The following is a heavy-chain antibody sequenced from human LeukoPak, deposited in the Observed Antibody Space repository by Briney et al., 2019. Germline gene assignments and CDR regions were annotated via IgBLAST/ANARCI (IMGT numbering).Heavy chain of an antibody. J-gene: IGHJ3*02. V-gene: IGHV3-20*04. Sequence: GGSLRLSCAASGFTFDDYDMSWVRQAPGKGLEWVSGINWNGGSTGYADSVKGRFTISRDNAKNSLYLQMNSLRAEDTALYYFARVLPEVAFDIWGQGTMVTVSS. CDR2: INWNGGST. D-gene: IGHD3-10*01. CDR1: GFTFDDYD. CDR3: ARVLPEVAFDI.